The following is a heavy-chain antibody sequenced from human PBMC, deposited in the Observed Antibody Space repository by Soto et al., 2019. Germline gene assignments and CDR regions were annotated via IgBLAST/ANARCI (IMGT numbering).Heavy chain of an antibody. CDR1: GFTFSSYA. V-gene: IGHV3-30-3*01. J-gene: IGHJ6*02. Sequence: QVQLVESGGGVVQPGRSLRLSCAASGFTFSSYAMHWVRQAPGKGLEWVAVISYDGSNKYYADSVKGRFTISRDNYKNTLYLQMNSLRAEDTAVYYCARGVVPSAYYYYGMDVWGQGTTVTVSS. CDR2: ISYDGSNK. D-gene: IGHD2-2*01. CDR3: ARGVVPSAYYYYGMDV.